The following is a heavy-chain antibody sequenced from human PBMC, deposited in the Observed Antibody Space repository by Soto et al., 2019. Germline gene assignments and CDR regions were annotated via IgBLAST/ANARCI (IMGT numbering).Heavy chain of an antibody. D-gene: IGHD5-12*01. CDR2: IYTSGST. J-gene: IGHJ4*02. CDR3: AREWTGYDSASPFYYFDY. V-gene: IGHV4-4*07. CDR1: GGSISSYY. Sequence: SETLSLTCTVSGGSISSYYWSWIRQPAGKGLEWIGRIYTSGSTNYNPSLKSRVTMSVDTSKNQFSLKLSSVTAADTAVYYCAREWTGYDSASPFYYFDYWGQGTLVTVSS.